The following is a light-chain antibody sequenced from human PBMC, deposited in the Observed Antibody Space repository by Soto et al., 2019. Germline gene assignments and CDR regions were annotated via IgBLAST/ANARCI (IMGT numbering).Light chain of an antibody. CDR2: GVS. CDR3: QQYNNWPHT. Sequence: EILLTQSPATLYVSPGERATLSCRSCQSVSSKVAWFQQKPGQAPSLLIDGVSTRATGVPVRCSGSGSGTECTLPSNSLQSEDFAVYYCQQYNNWPHTFGQGTKVDIK. J-gene: IGKJ2*01. V-gene: IGKV3-15*01. CDR1: QSVSSK.